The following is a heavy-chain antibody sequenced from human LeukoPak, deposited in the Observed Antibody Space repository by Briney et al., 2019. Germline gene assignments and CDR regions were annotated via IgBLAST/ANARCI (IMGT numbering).Heavy chain of an antibody. CDR3: ARGEDPGWYVD. CDR2: INHSGST. V-gene: IGHV4-34*01. D-gene: IGHD3-10*02. Sequence: SETLSLTCAVYGGSFSGYYWSWSRQPPGKGLEWIGEINHSGSTNYNPSLKSRVTISVDTSKNQFSLKLSSVTAADTAVYYCARGEDPGWYVDWGQGTLVTVSS. CDR1: GGSFSGYY. J-gene: IGHJ4*02.